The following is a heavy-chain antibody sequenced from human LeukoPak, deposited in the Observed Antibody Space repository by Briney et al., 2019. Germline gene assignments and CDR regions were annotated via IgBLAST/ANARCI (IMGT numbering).Heavy chain of an antibody. D-gene: IGHD3-22*01. CDR3: ARPWYDSSGYYPVEYFQH. V-gene: IGHV1-46*01. CDR1: GYTFTSYY. CDR2: INPSGGST. Sequence: ASVKVSCKASGYTFTSYYMHWVRQAPGQGLEWMGIINPSGGSTSYAQKFRGRVTMTRDTSTSTVYMELSSLRSEDTAVYYCARPWYDSSGYYPVEYFQHWGQGTLVTVSS. J-gene: IGHJ1*01.